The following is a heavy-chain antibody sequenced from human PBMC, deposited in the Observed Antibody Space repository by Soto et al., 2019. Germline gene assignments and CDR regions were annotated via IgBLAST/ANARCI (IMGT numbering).Heavy chain of an antibody. J-gene: IGHJ4*02. CDR2: ISGSGGST. V-gene: IGHV3-23*01. Sequence: GGSLRLSCAASGFTFSSYAMSWVRQAPGKGLEWVSAISGSGGSTYYADSVKGRFTISRDNSKNTLYLQMNSLRAEDTAVYYCAKGSVLRYFDWLLSFDYWGQGTLVTVSS. CDR1: GFTFSSYA. D-gene: IGHD3-9*01. CDR3: AKGSVLRYFDWLLSFDY.